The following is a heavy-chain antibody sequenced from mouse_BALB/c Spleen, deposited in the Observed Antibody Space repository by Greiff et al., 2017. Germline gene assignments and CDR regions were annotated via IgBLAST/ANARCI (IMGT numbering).Heavy chain of an antibody. V-gene: IGHV1-9*01. CDR2: ILPGSGST. CDR1: GYTFSSYW. CDR3: ARWEIYDGYYEDAMDY. Sequence: QVQLQQSGAELMKPGASVKISCKATGYTFSSYWIEWVKQRPGHGLEWIGEILPGSGSTNYNEKFKGKATFTADTSSNTAYMQLSSLTSEDSAGYYCARWEIYDGYYEDAMDYWGQGTSVTVSS. D-gene: IGHD2-3*01. J-gene: IGHJ4*01.